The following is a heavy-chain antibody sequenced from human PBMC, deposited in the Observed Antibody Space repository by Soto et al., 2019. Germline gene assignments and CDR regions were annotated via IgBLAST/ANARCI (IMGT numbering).Heavy chain of an antibody. Sequence: WTWIRQPPGQGLEWIGYISNSGSTNYNPSLKSRITISADTSKNQFSLKLNFVSAADTAVYYCARGGDIVVVVAATPRAFDIWGQGTMVTVSS. CDR2: ISNSGST. CDR3: ARGGDIVVVVAATPRAFDI. J-gene: IGHJ3*02. D-gene: IGHD2-15*01. V-gene: IGHV4-59*01.